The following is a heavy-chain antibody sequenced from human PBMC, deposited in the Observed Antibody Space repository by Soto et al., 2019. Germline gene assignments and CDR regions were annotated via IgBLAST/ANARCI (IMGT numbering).Heavy chain of an antibody. Sequence: SETLSLTSTVSVVSFTSASEYWSLIRQPPGKEREGVGYIYYSGSADYNPSRGSRVTISIDTSKNQFSLQLTSGTAADTAVVYCLRGGGLCYYYYQMDLWGQGTTVTVSS. CDR1: VVSFTSASEY. V-gene: IGHV4-61*01. CDR3: LRGGGLCYYYYQMDL. CDR2: IYYSGSA. J-gene: IGHJ6*02. D-gene: IGHD2-21*01.